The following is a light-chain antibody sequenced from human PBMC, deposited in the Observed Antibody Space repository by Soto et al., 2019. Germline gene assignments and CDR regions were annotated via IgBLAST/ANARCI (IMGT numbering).Light chain of an antibody. J-gene: IGLJ3*02. CDR1: SYNIGAGYD. CDR3: QSYDSSLSGWV. CDR2: GNS. V-gene: IGLV1-40*01. Sequence: QAVVTQPPSVSGAPGQRVTISCTGSSYNIGAGYDVHWYQQLPGTAPKLLIYGNSNRPSGVPDRFSGSKSGTSASLAITGLQAEDDADYYCQSYDSSLSGWVFGGGTKLTVL.